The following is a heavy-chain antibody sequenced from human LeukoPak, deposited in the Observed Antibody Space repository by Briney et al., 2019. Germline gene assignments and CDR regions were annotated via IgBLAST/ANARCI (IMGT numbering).Heavy chain of an antibody. Sequence: GGSLRLSCAASGFTFDDYAMHWVRQIPGKGLEWVSGSSWNSGSIGYADSVKGRFTISRDNAKNLLFLQMNSLRAEATAVYYCARDWGEELEHNYYYSGMDVWGQGPTVTVSS. CDR2: SSWNSGSI. D-gene: IGHD1/OR15-1a*01. V-gene: IGHV3-9*01. CDR3: ARDWGEELEHNYYYSGMDV. J-gene: IGHJ6*02. CDR1: GFTFDDYA.